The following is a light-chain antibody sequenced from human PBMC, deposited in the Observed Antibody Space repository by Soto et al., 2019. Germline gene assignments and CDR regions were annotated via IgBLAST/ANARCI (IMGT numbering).Light chain of an antibody. J-gene: IGKJ1*01. CDR2: KAS. Sequence: IHLTHSPSSLSASLGDIVTITCRASQAITNNLAWYQQKPGKAPKFLIYKASNLESGVPSRFSGSGSGTEFTLTISSLQADDFATYYCQQYNKYPWTYGQGTKVDIK. V-gene: IGKV1-5*03. CDR1: QAITNN. CDR3: QQYNKYPWT.